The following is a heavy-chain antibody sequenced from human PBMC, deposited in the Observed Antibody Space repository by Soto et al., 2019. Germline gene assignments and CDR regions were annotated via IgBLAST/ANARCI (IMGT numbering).Heavy chain of an antibody. D-gene: IGHD3-10*01. CDR3: ARIPRGSGSYCFDY. Sequence: PSETLSLTCTVSGGSISSGGYYWSWIRQHPGKGLEWIGYIYYSGSTYYNPSLKSRVTISVDTSKNQFSLKLSSVTAADTAVYYCARIPRGSGSYCFDYWGQGTLVTVSS. CDR2: IYYSGST. V-gene: IGHV4-31*03. CDR1: GGSISSGGYY. J-gene: IGHJ4*02.